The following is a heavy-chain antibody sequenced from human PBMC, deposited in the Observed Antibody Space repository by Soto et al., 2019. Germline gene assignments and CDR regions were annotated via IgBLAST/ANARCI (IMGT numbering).Heavy chain of an antibody. CDR1: GYTFTSYD. D-gene: IGHD1-26*01. CDR2: MNPNSGNT. J-gene: IGHJ5*02. Sequence: ASVKVSCKASGYTFTSYDINWVRQATGQGLEWMGWMNPNSGNTGYAQKFQGRVTMTRNTSISTAYMELSSLRSEDTAVYYCARASIVGAYNWFDPWGQGTLVTVSS. CDR3: ARASIVGAYNWFDP. V-gene: IGHV1-8*01.